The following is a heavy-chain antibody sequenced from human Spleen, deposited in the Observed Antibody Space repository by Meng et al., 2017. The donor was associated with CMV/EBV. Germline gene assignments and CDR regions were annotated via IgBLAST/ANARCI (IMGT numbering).Heavy chain of an antibody. Sequence: SLKISCAASGFNFDDYAMHWIRQAPGKGLEWVSGISWNGDGIGYGASVKGRFTISRDNAKYSVYLQMNSLRAEDTAVYYCARDRGSSSWYGNDYWGQGTLVTVSS. CDR3: ARDRGSSSWYGNDY. CDR1: GFNFDDYA. CDR2: ISWNGDGI. V-gene: IGHV3-9*01. J-gene: IGHJ4*02. D-gene: IGHD6-13*01.